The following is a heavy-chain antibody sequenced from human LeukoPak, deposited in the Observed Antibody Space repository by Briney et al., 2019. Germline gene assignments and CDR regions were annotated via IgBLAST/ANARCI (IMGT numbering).Heavy chain of an antibody. J-gene: IGHJ5*02. Sequence: SVKVSCKASGGTFSSYTISWVRQAPGQGLEWMGRINPILGIANYAQKFQGRVTITADKSTSTAYMELSSLRSEDTAVYYCARDSSGWYGNWFDPWGQGTLVTVSS. CDR1: GGTFSSYT. D-gene: IGHD6-19*01. CDR2: INPILGIA. CDR3: ARDSSGWYGNWFDP. V-gene: IGHV1-69*04.